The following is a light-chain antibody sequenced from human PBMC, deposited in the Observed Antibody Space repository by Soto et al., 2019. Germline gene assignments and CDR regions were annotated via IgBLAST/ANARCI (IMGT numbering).Light chain of an antibody. CDR3: QQRGKWPRT. V-gene: IGKV3-11*01. CDR2: DAS. J-gene: IGKJ2*01. CDR1: QSVSSY. Sequence: EIVLTQSPATLSLSPGERATLSCRASQSVSSYLAWYQHKPGQAPRLLIYDASNRATDIPARFSGSGSGTDFTLTISSLESEDFGVYYCQQRGKWPRTFGQGTKLEIK.